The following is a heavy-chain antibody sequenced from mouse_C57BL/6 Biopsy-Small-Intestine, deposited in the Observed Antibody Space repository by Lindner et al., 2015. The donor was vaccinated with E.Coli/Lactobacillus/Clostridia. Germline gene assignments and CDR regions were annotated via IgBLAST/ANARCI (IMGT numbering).Heavy chain of an antibody. D-gene: IGHD1-1*01. Sequence: VQLQESGAELVKPGASVKISCKASGYAFRSYWMNWVKQRPGKGLEWIGQIYPGDGDTNYNGKFKGKATLTADKSSSTAYMQLSSLTSEDSAVYYCTTKGGFSYWGQGTLVTVSA. CDR3: TTKGGFSY. CDR2: IYPGDGDT. J-gene: IGHJ3*01. V-gene: IGHV1-80*01. CDR1: GYAFRSYW.